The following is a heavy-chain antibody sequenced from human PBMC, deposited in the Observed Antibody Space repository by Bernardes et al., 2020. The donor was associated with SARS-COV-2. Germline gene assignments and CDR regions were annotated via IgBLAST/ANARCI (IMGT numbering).Heavy chain of an antibody. V-gene: IGHV1-8*02. CDR1: GYTFSSYD. CDR2: MNPNSGNT. Sequence: ASVKVSCKASGYTFSSYDINWVRQATGQGLEWMGWMNPNSGNTGYAQKFQGRVTMTRNTSISTAYMELSSLRSDDTAVYYCARGRGNSSGWYYYGLDVWGQGSTVTVSS. CDR3: ARGRGNSSGWYYYGLDV. D-gene: IGHD6-19*01. J-gene: IGHJ6*02.